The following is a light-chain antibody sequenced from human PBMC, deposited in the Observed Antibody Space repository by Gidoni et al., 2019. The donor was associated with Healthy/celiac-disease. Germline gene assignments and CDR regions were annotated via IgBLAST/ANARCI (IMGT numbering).Light chain of an antibody. CDR1: QSVLYSSNNTNY. CDR2: WAA. V-gene: IGKV4-1*01. Sequence: EIVMTQSPDSPAVSLGERATINCTSSQSVLYSSNNTNYLTWSQQKPGQPPKLLIYWAATRESGGADRFSGSGAGTDVTLTISSRQAEDVAVYYCQQYDITPLAFGQGTKVEMK. J-gene: IGKJ1*01. CDR3: QQYDITPLA.